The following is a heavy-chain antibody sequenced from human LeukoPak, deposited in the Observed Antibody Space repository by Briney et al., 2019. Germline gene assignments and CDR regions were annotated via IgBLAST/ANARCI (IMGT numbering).Heavy chain of an antibody. CDR1: GYTFTGYY. Sequence: ASVKVSCKASGYTFTGYYMHWVRHAPGQGLDWMGWINPNSGGTNYAKKFQGRVTMTRDTSISTAYMELSRLRSDDTSVYYCAREKLRYSSSSSAGYWGQGTLVTVTS. D-gene: IGHD6-6*01. J-gene: IGHJ4*02. V-gene: IGHV1-2*02. CDR3: AREKLRYSSSSSAGY. CDR2: INPNSGGT.